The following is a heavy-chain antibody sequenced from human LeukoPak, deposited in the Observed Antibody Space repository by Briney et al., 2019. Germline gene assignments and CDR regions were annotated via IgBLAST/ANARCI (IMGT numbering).Heavy chain of an antibody. V-gene: IGHV3-49*03. D-gene: IGHD3-22*01. J-gene: IGHJ4*02. Sequence: GGSLRLSCAVSGFSVRGNYLSWFRQAPGKGLEWVGFIRSKAYGGTTEYAASVKGRFTISRDDSKSIAYLQMNSLKTEDTAVYYCTRGGETNYYYDSSGYYPNYWGQGTLVTVSS. CDR1: GFSVRGNY. CDR2: IRSKAYGGTT. CDR3: TRGGETNYYYDSSGYYPNY.